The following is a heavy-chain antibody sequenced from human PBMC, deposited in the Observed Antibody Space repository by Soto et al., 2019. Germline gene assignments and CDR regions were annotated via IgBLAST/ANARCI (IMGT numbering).Heavy chain of an antibody. J-gene: IGHJ4*02. V-gene: IGHV1-3*01. Sequence: QVQLVQSGTEVKKPGASVKVSCKASGYRFTHDVIHWVRQAPGQRLEWMGWIGAGDGKTYYSQNFQGRVTITKDTSASTAYMELSSLISEDTAVYYCVRDYASDSGVHLDFWGQGTLVTVSS. CDR3: VRDYASDSGVHLDF. CDR2: IGAGDGKT. CDR1: GYRFTHDV. D-gene: IGHD3-22*01.